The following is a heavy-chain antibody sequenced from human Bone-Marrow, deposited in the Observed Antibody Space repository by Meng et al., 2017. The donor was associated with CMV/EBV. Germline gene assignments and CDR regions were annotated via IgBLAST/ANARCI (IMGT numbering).Heavy chain of an antibody. CDR3: ARDVVDCTNGVCARRGMDV. CDR1: GFTFSSYS. V-gene: IGHV3-33*08. CDR2: IWYDGSNK. D-gene: IGHD2-8*01. Sequence: GESLKISCAASGFTFSSYSMNWVRQAPGKGLEWVAVIWYDGSNKYYADSVKGRFTISRDNSKNTLYLQMNSLRAEDTAVYYCARDVVDCTNGVCARRGMDVWGQGTTVTVSS. J-gene: IGHJ6*02.